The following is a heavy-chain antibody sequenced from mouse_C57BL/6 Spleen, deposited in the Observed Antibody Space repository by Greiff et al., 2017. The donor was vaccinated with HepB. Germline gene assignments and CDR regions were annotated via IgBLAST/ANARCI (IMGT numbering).Heavy chain of an antibody. Sequence: VQLQQPGAELVRPGSSVKLSCKASGYTFTSYWMHWVKQRPIQGLEWIGNIDPSDSETHYNQKFKDKATLTVDKSSSTAYMQLSSLTSEDSAVYYCARYYGSSYEYFDVWGTGTTVTVSS. J-gene: IGHJ1*03. CDR3: ARYYGSSYEYFDV. V-gene: IGHV1-52*01. CDR1: GYTFTSYW. CDR2: IDPSDSET. D-gene: IGHD1-1*01.